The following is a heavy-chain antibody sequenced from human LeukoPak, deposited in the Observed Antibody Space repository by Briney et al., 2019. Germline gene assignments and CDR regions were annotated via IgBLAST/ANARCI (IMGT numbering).Heavy chain of an antibody. CDR1: GFTFSSYE. Sequence: GGSLRLSCAASGFTFSSYEMNWVRQAPGKGLEWVSYISSSGSTIYYADSVKGRFTISRDNAKNSLYLQMNSLRAEDTAVYYCARDSTHCSSASCYFDYWGQGTPVTVSS. CDR3: ARDSTHCSSASCYFDY. J-gene: IGHJ4*02. V-gene: IGHV3-48*03. D-gene: IGHD2-2*01. CDR2: ISSSGSTI.